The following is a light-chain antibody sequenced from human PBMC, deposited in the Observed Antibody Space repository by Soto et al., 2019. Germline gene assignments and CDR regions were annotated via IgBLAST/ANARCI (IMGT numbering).Light chain of an antibody. CDR1: QSVSSN. CDR3: QQYNNWLIT. J-gene: IGKJ5*01. Sequence: EIVMTQSPATLSVSPGERATLSCRASQSVSSNLAWYQQKPGQAPRLLIDGASTRATGIPARFSGSGSGTEFTLTISSLQSEDFAVYECQQYNNWLITFGQGTRLEIK. CDR2: GAS. V-gene: IGKV3-15*01.